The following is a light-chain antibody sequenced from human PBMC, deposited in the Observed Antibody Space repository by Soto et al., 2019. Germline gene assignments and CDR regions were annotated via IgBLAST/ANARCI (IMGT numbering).Light chain of an antibody. CDR2: GAS. J-gene: IGKJ4*01. CDR3: QQYVSSPLT. CDR1: QSVTSSY. Sequence: EIVLTQSPGTLSLSPGERATLSCRASQSVTSSYLGWYQQKPGQAPRLLIYGASSRATGIPDRFSGSGSGTDFTLTISRLEPEDFAVYYCQQYVSSPLTFGGGTKVDIK. V-gene: IGKV3-20*01.